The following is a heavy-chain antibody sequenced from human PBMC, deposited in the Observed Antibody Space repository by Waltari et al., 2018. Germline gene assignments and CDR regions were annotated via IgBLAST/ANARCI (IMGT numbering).Heavy chain of an antibody. CDR3: ARRGFCTKGVCNLDY. J-gene: IGHJ4*02. V-gene: IGHV1-18*01. CDR1: GYSFTSDG. D-gene: IGHD2-8*01. Sequence: QVQLVQSGAEVKKPGASVKVSCKASGYSFTSDGISWVRQAPGQGLERMGWISGYKVVTQYAQKLQDRVTMTTYPSTTTAYMELRSLRSDDTAVYYCARRGFCTKGVCNLDYWGQGTLVTVSS. CDR2: ISGYKVVT.